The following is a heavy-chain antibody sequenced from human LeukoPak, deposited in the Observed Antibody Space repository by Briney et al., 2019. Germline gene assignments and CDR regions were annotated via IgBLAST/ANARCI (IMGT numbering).Heavy chain of an antibody. J-gene: IGHJ4*02. D-gene: IGHD3-22*01. CDR2: ISAYNGNT. CDR1: GYTFTICG. V-gene: IGHV1-18*01. CDR3: ARDHYYDSSPDY. Sequence: GAAVKVSCNSSGYTFTICGISWVRQAPGQGLEWMGWISAYNGNTNYAQKLQGRVTMTTDTSTSTAYMELRSLRSDDTAVYYCARDHYYDSSPDYWGQGTLVTVSS.